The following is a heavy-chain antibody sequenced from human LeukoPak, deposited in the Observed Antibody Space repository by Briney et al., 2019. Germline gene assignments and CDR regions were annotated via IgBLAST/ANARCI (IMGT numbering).Heavy chain of an antibody. CDR1: GYTFTDYY. D-gene: IGHD2-21*01. Sequence: ASVKVSCKTSGYTFTDYYLHWVRQAPGQGLEWMGWINPNSGGTSSAQRFQGRVTMTRDTSIATVYMEVTWLTSDDTAIYYCARADRLDGGPYLIGPWGQGTLVTVSS. J-gene: IGHJ5*02. CDR3: ARADRLDGGPYLIGP. CDR2: INPNSGGT. V-gene: IGHV1-2*02.